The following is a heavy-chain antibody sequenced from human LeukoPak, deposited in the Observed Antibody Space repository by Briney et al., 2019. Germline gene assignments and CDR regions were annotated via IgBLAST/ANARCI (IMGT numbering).Heavy chain of an antibody. D-gene: IGHD5-24*01. V-gene: IGHV3-74*01. CDR1: GFTFSRYW. CDR2: IRSDGTIT. J-gene: IGHJ5*02. CDR3: ARDIEDGVS. Sequence: GSLRLSCAASGFTFSRYWMHWVRQAPGKGLVWVARIRSDGTITSYADSVKGRFTISRDNAKNTLYLQMNSLRAEDTAVYYCARDIEDGVSWGQGTLVTVSS.